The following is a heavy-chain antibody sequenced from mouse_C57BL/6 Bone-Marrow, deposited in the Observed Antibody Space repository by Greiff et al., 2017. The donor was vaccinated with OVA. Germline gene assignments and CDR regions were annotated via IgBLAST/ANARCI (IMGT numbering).Heavy chain of an antibody. CDR1: GFTFSDYY. Sequence: EVKLMESGGGLVQPGGSLKLSCAASGFTFSDYYMYWVRQTPEKRLEWVAYISNGGGSTYYPDTVKGRFTISRDNAKNTLYLQMSRLKSEDTAMYYCARPVYSNYDFDVWGTGTTVTVSS. J-gene: IGHJ1*03. V-gene: IGHV5-12*01. D-gene: IGHD2-5*01. CDR3: ARPVYSNYDFDV. CDR2: ISNGGGST.